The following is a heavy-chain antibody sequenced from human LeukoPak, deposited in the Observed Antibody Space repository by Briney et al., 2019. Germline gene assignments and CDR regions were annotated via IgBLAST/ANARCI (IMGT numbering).Heavy chain of an antibody. CDR2: IYPVDSDT. V-gene: IGHV5-51*01. CDR3: ARLDTSGSDYFQY. D-gene: IGHD6-19*01. CDR1: GHSFSNYW. J-gene: IGHJ1*01. Sequence: GESLRISCKGSGHSFSNYWIAWVRQMPGKGLEWMGIIYPVDSDTRYSPPFQGQVTISADKSISTAYLQWSSLKASDTAMYFCARLDTSGSDYFQYWGQGTLVTVSS.